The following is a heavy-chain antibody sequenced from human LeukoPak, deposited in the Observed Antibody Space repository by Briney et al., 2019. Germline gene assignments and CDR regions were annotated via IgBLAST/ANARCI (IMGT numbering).Heavy chain of an antibody. D-gene: IGHD1-26*01. J-gene: IGHJ4*02. CDR2: IWYDGSNQ. CDR3: ARDAPSGSYFDY. CDR1: GFTFNRHA. Sequence: GGSLRLSCAASGFTFNRHAMHWVRQAPGKGLEWVAVIWYDGSNQAYAGPLRGRFTISRDNAKNTLHLQMNSLRAEDSAVYYCARDAPSGSYFDYWGQGTLVTVSP. V-gene: IGHV3-33*01.